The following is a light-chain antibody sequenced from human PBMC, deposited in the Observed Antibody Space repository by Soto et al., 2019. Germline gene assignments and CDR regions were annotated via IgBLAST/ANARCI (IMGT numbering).Light chain of an antibody. V-gene: IGLV2-14*01. Sequence: QSALTQPASVSGSPGQSITISCTGTSSDVGGYNYVSWYQQRPGKAPKLMIYDVSIRPSGVSNRFSGSKSGNTASLTISGLQAEDEADYYCSSYTSSSTLDVFGTGTKVTVL. J-gene: IGLJ1*01. CDR3: SSYTSSSTLDV. CDR1: SSDVGGYNY. CDR2: DVS.